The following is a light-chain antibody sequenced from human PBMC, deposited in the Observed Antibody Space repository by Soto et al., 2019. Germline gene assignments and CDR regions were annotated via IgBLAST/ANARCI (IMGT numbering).Light chain of an antibody. V-gene: IGLV1-44*01. CDR3: AAWDDSLNGPL. J-gene: IGLJ2*01. Sequence: QSVPTQSPSASGTPGQRVTISCSGSSSNIGSNPVNWYQQLPGTAPKLLIYSNNQRPSGVPDRFSGSKSGTSASLAISGLQSEDEADYYCAAWDDSLNGPLFGGGTKLTVL. CDR1: SSNIGSNP. CDR2: SNN.